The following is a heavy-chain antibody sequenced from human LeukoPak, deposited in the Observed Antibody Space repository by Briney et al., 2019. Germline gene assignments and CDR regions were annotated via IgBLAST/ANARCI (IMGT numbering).Heavy chain of an antibody. J-gene: IGHJ3*02. CDR1: GYSFIIYG. Sequence: ASVKVSCKASGYSFIIYGISWVRQAPGQGLEWMGWVSPYNGNTNYAQKVQGRVTMTTDTSTSTAYMELRSLRSDDTAVYYCARVYTAFDIWGQGTMVTVSS. D-gene: IGHD2-2*02. CDR3: ARVYTAFDI. V-gene: IGHV1-18*01. CDR2: VSPYNGNT.